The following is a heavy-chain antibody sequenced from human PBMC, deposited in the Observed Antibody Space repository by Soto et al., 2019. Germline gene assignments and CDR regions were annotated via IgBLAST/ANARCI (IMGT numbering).Heavy chain of an antibody. V-gene: IGHV1-69*06. CDR1: GGTFNSYG. CDR2: TIPIFGTP. J-gene: IGHJ6*02. CDR3: ARDSEMTRIESGALGV. D-gene: IGHD2-2*01. Sequence: QVHLVQSGAEVKKPGSSVKVSCKVSGGTFNSYGISWVRQAPGQGLEWMGGTIPIFGTPIYAQKFQVRVTIRADKSTSTAYMEVTSLRSEDAAVKFCARDSEMTRIESGALGVWGQGTKVTVSS.